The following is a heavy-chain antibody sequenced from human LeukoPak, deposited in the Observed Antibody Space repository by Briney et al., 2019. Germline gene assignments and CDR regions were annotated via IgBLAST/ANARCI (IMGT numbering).Heavy chain of an antibody. CDR2: ISGSGGST. D-gene: IGHD3-16*02. V-gene: IGHV3-23*01. CDR3: AKDRDYVWGSYRYAPPPLN. J-gene: IGHJ4*02. Sequence: GGSLTLSCAASGYTFSSYAMSWVRQAPGKGLEWVSAISGSGGSTYYADSVKGRFTSSRDNSNHTLYLQMNSLRAEDAAVYYCAKDRDYVWGSYRYAPPPLNWGQGTLVTVSS. CDR1: GYTFSSYA.